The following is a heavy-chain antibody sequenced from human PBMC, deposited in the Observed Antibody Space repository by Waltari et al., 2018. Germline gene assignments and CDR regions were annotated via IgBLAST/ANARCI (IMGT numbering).Heavy chain of an antibody. D-gene: IGHD3-3*01. CDR2: IIPILGIA. CDR3: AREVYDFWSGYSLDP. Sequence: QVQLVQSGAEVKKPGSSVKVSCKASGGTFSSYAISWVRQAPGQGLEWMGRIIPILGIANYAQKFQGRVTITADKSTSTAYMELSSLRSEDTAVYYCAREVYDFWSGYSLDPWGQGTLVTVSS. J-gene: IGHJ5*02. CDR1: GGTFSSYA. V-gene: IGHV1-69*04.